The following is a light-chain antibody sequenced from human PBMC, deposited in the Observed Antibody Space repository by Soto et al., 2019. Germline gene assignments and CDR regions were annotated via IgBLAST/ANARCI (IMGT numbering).Light chain of an antibody. J-gene: IGLJ3*02. V-gene: IGLV4-60*02. Sequence: QPVLTQSSSASASLGSSVKLTCTLSSGHSSYIIAWHQQQPGKAPRYLMKLEGSGSYNKGSGVPDRFSGSSSGADRYLTISNLQFEDEADYYCETWDSKRWVFGGGTKLTVL. CDR2: LEGSGSY. CDR3: ETWDSKRWV. CDR1: SGHSSYI.